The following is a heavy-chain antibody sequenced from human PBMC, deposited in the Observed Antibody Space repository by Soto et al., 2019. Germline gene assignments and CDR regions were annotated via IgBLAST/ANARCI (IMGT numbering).Heavy chain of an antibody. CDR1: GFSFSAYA. D-gene: IGHD2-15*01. CDR2: INDGGDRT. CDR3: AKVSTDIVVVVAATRFDS. J-gene: IGHJ4*02. V-gene: IGHV3-23*01. Sequence: GGSLRLSCAASGFSFSAYAMIWVRQAPGKGLEWVSSINDGGDRTYYADSVKGRFTISRDNSNSTLYLQMNSLRAEDTALYYCAKVSTDIVVVVAATRFDSWGQGALVTVSS.